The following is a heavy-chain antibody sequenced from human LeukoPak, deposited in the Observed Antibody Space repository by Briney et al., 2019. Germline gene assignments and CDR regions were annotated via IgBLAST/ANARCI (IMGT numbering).Heavy chain of an antibody. CDR3: ARVEGYYDILTGYYFRWFDP. D-gene: IGHD3-9*01. CDR1: GFTFSSYE. CDR2: ISSSGSTI. Sequence: GGSLRLSCAASGFTFSSYEMNWVRQAPGKGLEWVSYISSSGSTIYYADSVKGRFTISRDNAKNSLYLQMNSLRAEDTAVYYCARVEGYYDILTGYYFRWFDPWGQGTLVTVSS. V-gene: IGHV3-48*03. J-gene: IGHJ5*02.